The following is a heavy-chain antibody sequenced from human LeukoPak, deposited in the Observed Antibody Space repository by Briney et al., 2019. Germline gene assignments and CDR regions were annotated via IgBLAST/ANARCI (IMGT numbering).Heavy chain of an antibody. Sequence: GGSLRLSCAASGFTFSSYWMSWVRQAPGKGLEWVASIKQDGSEKYYVDSVKGRFTISRDNAKNSLYLQMNSLRAEDTAVYYCARANALRFLEWLLYGDSFDYWGQGTLVTVSS. J-gene: IGHJ4*02. CDR1: GFTFSSYW. CDR2: IKQDGSEK. CDR3: ARANALRFLEWLLYGDSFDY. V-gene: IGHV3-7*04. D-gene: IGHD3-3*01.